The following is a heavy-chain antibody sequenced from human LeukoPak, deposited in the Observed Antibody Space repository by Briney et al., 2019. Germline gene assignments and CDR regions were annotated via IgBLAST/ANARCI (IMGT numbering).Heavy chain of an antibody. J-gene: IGHJ5*01. CDR3: TRGRRFCGADCHSWFDS. V-gene: IGHV3-21*01. D-gene: IGHD2-21*02. Sequence: GGSLRLSCAASGFALSDYAINWVRQAPGKGLEWVSSISSGAAYIYYADSLRGRFTISRDSAKDSVSLQMDSLRAEDTAVYYCTRGRRFCGADCHSWFDSWGQGTLVTVSS. CDR2: ISSGAAYI. CDR1: GFALSDYA.